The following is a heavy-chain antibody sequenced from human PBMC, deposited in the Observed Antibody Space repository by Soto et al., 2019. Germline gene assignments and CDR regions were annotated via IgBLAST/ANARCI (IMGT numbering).Heavy chain of an antibody. J-gene: IGHJ4*01. D-gene: IGHD2-2*01. Sequence: GGALRLSCAASGFTFSSYSMNWVRQAPGKGLEWVSSIRSGRYIYYADSGKGRFTISRDNAKNSLYLQMNSLRAEDTAVYYFARQPGYCSSTSWQYYFDYWGQGTLVTVSS. CDR2: IRSGRYI. CDR3: ARQPGYCSSTSWQYYFDY. CDR1: GFTFSSYS. V-gene: IGHV3-21*01.